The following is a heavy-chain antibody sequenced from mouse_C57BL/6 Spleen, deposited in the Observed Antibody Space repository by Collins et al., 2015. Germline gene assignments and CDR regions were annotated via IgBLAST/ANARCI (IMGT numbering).Heavy chain of an antibody. V-gene: IGHV14-1*01. D-gene: IGHD1-1*01. CDR2: IDPEDGDT. J-gene: IGHJ1*03. Sequence: EVQLQQSGAELVRPGASVKLSCTASGFNIKDYYMHWVKQRPEQGLEWIGRIDPEDGDTEYAPKFQGKATMTADTSSNTAYLQLSSLTSEDTAVYYCTTFYGSPRGYWYFDVWGTGTTVTVSS. CDR3: TTFYGSPRGYWYFDV. CDR1: GFNIKDYY.